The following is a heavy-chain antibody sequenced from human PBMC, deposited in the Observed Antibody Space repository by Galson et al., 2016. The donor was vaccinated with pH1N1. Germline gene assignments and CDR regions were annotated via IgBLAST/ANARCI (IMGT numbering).Heavy chain of an antibody. V-gene: IGHV3-23*01. D-gene: IGHD3-3*01. J-gene: IGHJ5*02. CDR1: GFTFNNYA. CDR2: ISGNGHKR. CDR3: AKDQLRFFGVFEKNWFDP. Sequence: SLRLSCAASGFTFNNYAMNWVRQAPGKGLEWVSVISGNGHKRYYADSVRGRFTISRDNSESTLYLQMNGLTVEDSALYYCAKDQLRFFGVFEKNWFDPWGQGTLVTVSS.